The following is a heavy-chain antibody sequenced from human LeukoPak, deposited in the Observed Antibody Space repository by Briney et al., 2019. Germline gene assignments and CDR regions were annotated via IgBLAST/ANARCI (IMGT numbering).Heavy chain of an antibody. V-gene: IGHV3-23*01. J-gene: IGHJ4*02. CDR2: ISGGGITT. CDR3: PRQSYASGWNPFDY. CDR1: GFTFISYS. D-gene: IGHD6-19*01. Sequence: GGSLRLSCAASGFTFISYSMNWVRQAPGKGLEWVSTISGGGITTYYADSAKGRFTISRDNSKNTMFLQMNSLRADDTAVYYCPRQSYASGWNPFDYWGQGILVTVSS.